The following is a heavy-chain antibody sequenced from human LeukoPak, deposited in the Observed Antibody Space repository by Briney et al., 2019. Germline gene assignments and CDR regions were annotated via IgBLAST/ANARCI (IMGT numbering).Heavy chain of an antibody. CDR3: AKRVSWSGYPYYYYYMDV. D-gene: IGHD3-3*01. J-gene: IGHJ6*03. V-gene: IGHV3-11*01. CDR1: GFTFSDYY. CDR2: ISSSGSTI. Sequence: GGSLRLSCAASGFTFSDYYMSWIRQAPGKGLEWVSYISSSGSTIYYADSVKGRFTISRDNSKNTLYLQMNSLRAEDTAVYYCAKRVSWSGYPYYYYYMDVWGKGTTVTVSS.